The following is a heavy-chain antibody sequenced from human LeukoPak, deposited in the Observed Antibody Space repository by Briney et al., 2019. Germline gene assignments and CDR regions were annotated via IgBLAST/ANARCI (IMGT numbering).Heavy chain of an antibody. D-gene: IGHD6-19*01. CDR1: GGSISSYY. Sequence: SETLSLTCTVSGGSISSYYWSWIRQPPGKGLEWIGYIYYSGSTNYNPSLKGRVTISVDTSKNQFSLKLSSVTAADTAVYYCARGRGYSSGWYSHWGQGTLVTVSS. CDR2: IYYSGST. CDR3: ARGRGYSSGWYSH. J-gene: IGHJ4*02. V-gene: IGHV4-59*01.